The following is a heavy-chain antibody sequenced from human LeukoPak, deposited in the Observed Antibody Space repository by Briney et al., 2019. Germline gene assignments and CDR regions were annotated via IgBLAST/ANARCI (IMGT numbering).Heavy chain of an antibody. CDR3: VYQVQGVVK. CDR1: GFTFSSYV. D-gene: IGHD3-3*01. V-gene: IGHV3-64*05. CDR2: ISGDGAST. Sequence: PGGSLRHSCSASGFTFSSYVMHWVRQAPGKGLEYVSGISGDGASTYYADSVKGRFTISRDNSKNTLYVQMTSLRAEDTAVYYCVYQVQGVVKWGQGTLVTVSS. J-gene: IGHJ4*02.